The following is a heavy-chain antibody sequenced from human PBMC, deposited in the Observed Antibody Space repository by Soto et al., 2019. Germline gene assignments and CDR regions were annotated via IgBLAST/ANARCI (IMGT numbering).Heavy chain of an antibody. D-gene: IGHD2-2*01. CDR1: GFTFSSYS. Sequence: GGSLRLSCAASGFTFSSYSMNWVRQAPGKGLEWVSSISSSSSYIYYADSVKGRFTISRDNAKNSLYLQMNSLRAEDTAVYYCARDRMGYCSSTSCPILWWFDPWGQGTLVTVSS. J-gene: IGHJ5*02. V-gene: IGHV3-21*01. CDR3: ARDRMGYCSSTSCPILWWFDP. CDR2: ISSSSSYI.